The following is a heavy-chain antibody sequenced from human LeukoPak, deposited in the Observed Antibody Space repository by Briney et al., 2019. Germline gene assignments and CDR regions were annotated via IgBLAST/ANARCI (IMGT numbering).Heavy chain of an antibody. V-gene: IGHV1-46*01. D-gene: IGHD4-23*01. CDR3: ASQNGGAYGMDV. CDR2: INPSGGST. Sequence: ASVKVSCKASGGTFSSYAISWVRQAPGQGLEWMGIINPSGGSTSYAQKFQGRVTMTRDTSTSTVYMELSSLRSEDTAVYYCASQNGGAYGMDVWGQGTTVTVSS. CDR1: GGTFSSYA. J-gene: IGHJ6*02.